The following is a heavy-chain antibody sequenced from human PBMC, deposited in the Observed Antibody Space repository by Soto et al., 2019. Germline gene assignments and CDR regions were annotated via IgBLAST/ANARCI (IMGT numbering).Heavy chain of an antibody. CDR3: ARGRSRGSGSYPYGMDV. J-gene: IGHJ6*02. D-gene: IGHD3-10*01. Sequence: SETLSLTCAVSGGSISSGGYSWSWIRQPPGKGLEWIGYIYHSGGTYYNPSLKSRVTISVDRSKNQFSLKLSSVTAADTAVYYCARGRSRGSGSYPYGMDVWGQGTTVTVSS. CDR1: GGSISSGGYS. CDR2: IYHSGGT. V-gene: IGHV4-30-2*01.